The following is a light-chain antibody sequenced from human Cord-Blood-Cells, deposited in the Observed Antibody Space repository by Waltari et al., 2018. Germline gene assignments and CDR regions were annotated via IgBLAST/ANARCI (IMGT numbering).Light chain of an antibody. Sequence: IQMTQPPSSLSASVGDRVTTPCRASQSISSYLNWYQQKPGKAPKLLIYAASSLQSGVPSRFSGSGSGTDFTLTISSLQPEDFATYYCQQCCSTRLTFGGGTKVEIK. V-gene: IGKV1-39*01. CDR2: AAS. J-gene: IGKJ4*01. CDR3: QQCCSTRLT. CDR1: QSISSY.